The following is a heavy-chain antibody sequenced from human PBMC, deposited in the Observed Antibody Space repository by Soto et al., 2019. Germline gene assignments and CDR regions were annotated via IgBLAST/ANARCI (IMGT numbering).Heavy chain of an antibody. Sequence: SVKVSCKASGYTFTSYGISWVRQAPGQGLEWMGRIIPIIGKANYAQKFQGRVTMTADKSTSTAYMELSSLRSEDTAVYYCARENYDFWSGYFPYYYYYMDVWGKGTTVTVSS. D-gene: IGHD3-3*01. CDR2: IIPIIGKA. CDR1: GYTFTSYG. CDR3: ARENYDFWSGYFPYYYYYMDV. V-gene: IGHV1-69*04. J-gene: IGHJ6*03.